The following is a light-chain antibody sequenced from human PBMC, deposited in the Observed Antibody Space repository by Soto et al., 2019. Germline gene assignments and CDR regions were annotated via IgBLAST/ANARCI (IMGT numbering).Light chain of an antibody. CDR3: SSYASSSTLYV. CDR2: HVS. Sequence: QSVLTQPASVSGSPGQSITISCTGTSSDVGGYNYVSWYQQHPGKAPKLMIYHVSNRPSGVSNRFSGSKSGNTASLTLSGLQAEDEADYYCSSYASSSTLYVFGAGTKLTVL. CDR1: SSDVGGYNY. V-gene: IGLV2-14*03. J-gene: IGLJ1*01.